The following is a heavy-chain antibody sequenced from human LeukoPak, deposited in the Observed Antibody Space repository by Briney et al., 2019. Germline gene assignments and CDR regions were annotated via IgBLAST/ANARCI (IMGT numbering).Heavy chain of an antibody. V-gene: IGHV4-4*09. CDR1: GFTFRSYE. J-gene: IGHJ4*02. Sequence: GSLRLSCAASGFTFRSYEMNWVRQAPGKGLEWVGYIHTSGSTSFNPSLKSRLSFSIDTSKNQVSLRLSSVTATDTAVYYCTRRRGGWGEGEFDFWGQGIPVTVST. D-gene: IGHD3-16*01. CDR2: IHTSGST. CDR3: TRRRGGWGEGEFDF.